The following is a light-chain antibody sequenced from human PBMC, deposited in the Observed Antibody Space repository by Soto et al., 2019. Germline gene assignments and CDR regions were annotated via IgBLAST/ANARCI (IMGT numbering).Light chain of an antibody. CDR1: SSDVGGYNY. CDR2: EVS. V-gene: IGLV2-14*01. J-gene: IGLJ2*01. CDR3: SLYTSSSTVA. Sequence: QSALTQPASVSGSPGQSITISCTGTSSDVGGYNYVSWYQQHPGKAPKLMIYEVSNRPSGVPDRFSGSKSGNTASLTISGLQAEDEADYYCSLYTSSSTVAFGGGTKLTVL.